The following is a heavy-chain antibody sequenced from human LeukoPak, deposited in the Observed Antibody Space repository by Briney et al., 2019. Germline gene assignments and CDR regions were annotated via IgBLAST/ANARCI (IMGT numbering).Heavy chain of an antibody. CDR3: ARDLRGYCSSTSCYTGPYYFDY. Sequence: ASVKVSCKASGYTFTSYGISWVRQAPGQGLEWMGWISAYNGNTNYAQKLQGRVTMTTDTSTSTAYMELRSLRSDDTAVYYCARDLRGYCSSTSCYTGPYYFDYWGQGTLVTVPS. J-gene: IGHJ4*02. D-gene: IGHD2-2*02. CDR1: GYTFTSYG. CDR2: ISAYNGNT. V-gene: IGHV1-18*01.